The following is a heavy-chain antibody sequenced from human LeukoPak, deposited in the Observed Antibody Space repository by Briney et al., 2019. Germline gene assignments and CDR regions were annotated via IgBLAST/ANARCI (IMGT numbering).Heavy chain of an antibody. J-gene: IGHJ4*02. CDR1: GGSFSIYC. CDR2: INQSGST. D-gene: IGHD1-26*01. V-gene: IGHV4-34*01. CDR3: ATMGSGSYFNF. Sequence: TSETLSLTCGVYGGSFSIYCWNWIRQPPGKGLEWIGEINQSGSTKYNPSLKSRVTISVDTSKNQFSLKLSSVTAADTAAYYCATMGSGSYFNFWGQGSLVTVSP.